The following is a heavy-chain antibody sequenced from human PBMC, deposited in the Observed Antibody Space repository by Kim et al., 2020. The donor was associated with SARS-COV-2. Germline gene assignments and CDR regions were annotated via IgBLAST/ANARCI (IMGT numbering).Heavy chain of an antibody. J-gene: IGHJ3*02. V-gene: IGHV5-51*01. Sequence: TDTRYHPSFQGQDTISADKSISTAYLQWSRMKASDTAMYYCARLRAFDIWGQGTMVTVSS. CDR3: ARLRAFDI. CDR2: TDT.